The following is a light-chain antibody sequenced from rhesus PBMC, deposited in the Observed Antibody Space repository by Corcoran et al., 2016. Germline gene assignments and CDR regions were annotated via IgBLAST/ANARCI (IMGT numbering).Light chain of an antibody. Sequence: EIVMTQSPATLSLSPGETATISCRTSQSVSSHLAWYQQKPGQAPRLLIYGASSRATGIPDRFSGSGSGTDCTLTISSLEPEDFAVYYCQETSNLFTFGPGTKLDIK. V-gene: IGKV3-31*02. CDR2: GAS. J-gene: IGKJ3*01. CDR1: QSVSSH. CDR3: QETSNLFT.